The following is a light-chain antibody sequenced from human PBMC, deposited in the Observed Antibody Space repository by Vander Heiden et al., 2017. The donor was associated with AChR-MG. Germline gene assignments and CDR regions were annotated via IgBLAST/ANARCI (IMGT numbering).Light chain of an antibody. Sequence: SYELTQPPSVSVSPGQTARNTCPGDALPKQYAYWYQQKPGQAPVLVIYKDSERPSGIPERFSGSSSGTTVTLTISGVQAEDEADYYCQSADSSGTDVVFGGGTKLTVL. J-gene: IGLJ2*01. CDR1: ALPKQY. CDR2: KDS. V-gene: IGLV3-25*03. CDR3: QSADSSGTDVV.